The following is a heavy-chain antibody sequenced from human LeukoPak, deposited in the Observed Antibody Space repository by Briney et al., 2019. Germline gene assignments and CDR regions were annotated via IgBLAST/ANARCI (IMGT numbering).Heavy chain of an antibody. CDR1: GFTFDDYG. J-gene: IGHJ5*02. Sequence: GGSLRLSCAASGFTFDDYGMSWVRQAPGKGLDWVSGINWNGGSTGYADSVKGRFTISRDNAKNSLYLQMNSLRAEDTALYYCARDGSLDYDFWSGYQNWFDPWGQGTLVTVSS. D-gene: IGHD3-3*01. V-gene: IGHV3-20*04. CDR3: ARDGSLDYDFWSGYQNWFDP. CDR2: INWNGGST.